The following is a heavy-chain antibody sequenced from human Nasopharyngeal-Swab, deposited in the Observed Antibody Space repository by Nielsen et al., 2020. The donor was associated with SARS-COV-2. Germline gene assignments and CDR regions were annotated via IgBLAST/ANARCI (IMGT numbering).Heavy chain of an antibody. Sequence: WIRQPPGKGLEWVSSISSSSSYIYYADSVKGRSTISRDNAKNSLYLQMNRLRAEDTAVYYCARSPEEGVITYYYYGMDVWGQGTTVTVSS. J-gene: IGHJ6*02. D-gene: IGHD3-10*01. V-gene: IGHV3-21*01. CDR2: ISSSSSYI. CDR3: ARSPEEGVITYYYYGMDV.